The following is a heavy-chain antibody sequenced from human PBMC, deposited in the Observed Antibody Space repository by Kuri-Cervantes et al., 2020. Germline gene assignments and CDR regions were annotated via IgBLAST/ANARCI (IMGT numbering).Heavy chain of an antibody. CDR1: GFTFSSYW. V-gene: IGHV3-7*01. J-gene: IGHJ4*02. D-gene: IGHD3-3*01. CDR2: IKQDGSEK. Sequence: GESLKISCAASGFTFSSYWMSWVRQAPGKGLEWVANIKQDGSEKYYVDSVKGRFTISRDNAKNSLYLQMNSLRAEDTAVYYCARGGYDFWSGYYPFDYWGQGTLVTVSS. CDR3: ARGGYDFWSGYYPFDY.